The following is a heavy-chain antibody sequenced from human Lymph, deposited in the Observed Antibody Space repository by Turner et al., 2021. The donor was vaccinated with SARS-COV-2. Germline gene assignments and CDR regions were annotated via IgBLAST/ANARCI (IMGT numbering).Heavy chain of an antibody. CDR2: ISSRGSYL. V-gene: IGHV3-21*01. CDR1: GFTFSSYS. D-gene: IGHD3-10*01. Sequence: EVQLVESGGGLVKPGGSLILSCAASGFTFSSYSMNWVRQAPGKGLEWVSSISSRGSYLYYADSVKGRFTISRDNAKNSLYLQMNSLRADETAVYYCAREKLGELFDYWGQGTLVTVSS. J-gene: IGHJ4*02. CDR3: AREKLGELFDY.